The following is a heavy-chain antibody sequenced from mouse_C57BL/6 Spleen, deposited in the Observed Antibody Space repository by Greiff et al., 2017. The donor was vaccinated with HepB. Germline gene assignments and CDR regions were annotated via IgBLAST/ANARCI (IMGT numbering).Heavy chain of an antibody. J-gene: IGHJ1*03. CDR2: ISGGGGNT. CDR3: ARQARDWYFDV. Sequence: VQLKQSGGGLVKPGGSLKLSCAASGFTFSSYTMSWVRQTPEKRLAWVATISGGGGNTYYPDSVKGRFTISRDNAKNTLYLQMSSLRSEDTALYYCARQARDWYFDVWGTGTTVTVSS. D-gene: IGHD3-3*01. CDR1: GFTFSSYT. V-gene: IGHV5-9*01.